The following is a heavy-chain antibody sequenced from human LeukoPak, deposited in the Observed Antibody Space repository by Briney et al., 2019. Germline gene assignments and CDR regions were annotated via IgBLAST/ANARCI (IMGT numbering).Heavy chain of an antibody. J-gene: IGHJ4*02. CDR3: ATSQYFYDRGGYWSEPSNFDY. D-gene: IGHD3-22*01. CDR1: GGTFSSYA. CDR2: IIPIFGTA. Sequence: ASVKVSCKASGGTFSSYAISWVRQAPGQGLEWVGGIIPIFGTANYAQKFQGRVTITADKSTSTAYMELSSLRSEDTAVYYCATSQYFYDRGGYWSEPSNFDYWGQGTLVTVSS. V-gene: IGHV1-69*06.